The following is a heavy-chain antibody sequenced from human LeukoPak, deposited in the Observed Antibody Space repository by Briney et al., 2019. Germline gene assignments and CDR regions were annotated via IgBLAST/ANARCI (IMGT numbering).Heavy chain of an antibody. V-gene: IGHV4-61*05. CDR2: IYYSGST. D-gene: IGHD7-27*01. Sequence: KSSETLSLTCTVSGGSISSSSYYWGWIRQPPGKGLEWIGYIYYSGSTNYNPSLKSRVTVSVDTSKNQFSLKLSSVTAADTAVYYCARVLNNWGGVGYFDLWGRGTLVTVSS. CDR3: ARVLNNWGGVGYFDL. J-gene: IGHJ2*01. CDR1: GGSISSSSYY.